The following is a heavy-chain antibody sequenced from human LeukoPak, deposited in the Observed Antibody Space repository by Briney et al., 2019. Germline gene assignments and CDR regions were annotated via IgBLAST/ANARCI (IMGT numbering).Heavy chain of an antibody. D-gene: IGHD6-19*01. CDR3: TREEYSSFWSTAGAFDI. Sequence: GGSLRLSCAASGFTFSSYNLHWVRQAPGKGLEWVAVISKDGGFKYYADSVKGRFTISGDNSKNTFYLQMNSLIIEDTAVYYCTREEYSSFWSTAGAFDIWGQGTMVTVSP. V-gene: IGHV3-30*03. J-gene: IGHJ3*02. CDR2: ISKDGGFK. CDR1: GFTFSSYN.